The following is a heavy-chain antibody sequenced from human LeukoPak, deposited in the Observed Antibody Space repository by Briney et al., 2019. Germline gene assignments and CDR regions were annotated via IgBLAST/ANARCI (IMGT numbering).Heavy chain of an antibody. D-gene: IGHD6-19*01. CDR1: GFTFSSYA. V-gene: IGHV3-48*03. Sequence: GESLRLSCAASGFTFSSYAMNWVRQAPGKGLEWVSYISTSGSSIYYADSVKGRFTMSRDNAKNSLFLEMNSLGAEDTAVYYCARDRSGWYYFDYWGQGVLVTVSS. CDR2: ISTSGSSI. CDR3: ARDRSGWYYFDY. J-gene: IGHJ4*02.